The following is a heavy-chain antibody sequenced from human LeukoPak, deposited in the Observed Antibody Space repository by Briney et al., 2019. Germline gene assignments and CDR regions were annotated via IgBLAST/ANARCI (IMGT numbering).Heavy chain of an antibody. J-gene: IGHJ6*04. D-gene: IGHD3-10*02. CDR1: GFTFDDYT. CDR2: ISWDGGST. Sequence: GGSLRLSCAASGFTFDDYTMHWVRQAPGKGLEWVSLISWDGGSTYYADSVKGRFTISRDNSKNSLYLQMNSLRAEDTAVYYCAELGITMIGGVWGKGTTVTISS. CDR3: AELGITMIGGV. V-gene: IGHV3-43*01.